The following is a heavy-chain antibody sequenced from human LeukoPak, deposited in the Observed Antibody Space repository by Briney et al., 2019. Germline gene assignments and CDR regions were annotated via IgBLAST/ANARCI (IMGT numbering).Heavy chain of an antibody. V-gene: IGHV3-21*01. D-gene: IGHD3-10*01. CDR3: ARLRMGRYLWSNDY. Sequence: GGSLRLSCAASGFTFSSYSMNWVRQAPEKGLEWVSSISSSSSYIYYADSVKGRFTISRDNAKNSLYLQMNSLRAEDTAVYYCARLRMGRYLWSNDYWGQGTLVTVSS. CDR1: GFTFSSYS. CDR2: ISSSSSYI. J-gene: IGHJ4*02.